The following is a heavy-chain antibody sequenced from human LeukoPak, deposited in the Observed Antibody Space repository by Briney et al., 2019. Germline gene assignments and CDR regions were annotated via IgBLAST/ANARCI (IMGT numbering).Heavy chain of an antibody. CDR1: GFTFSSYW. J-gene: IGHJ3*02. Sequence: AGGSLRLSCAASGFTFSSYWMSWVRQAPGKGLEWVANIQQDGSEKYYVDSVKGRFTISKDNAKNSLYLQMNSLRAEDTAVYYCAREDSSSWLHDAFDIWGQGTMVTVSS. CDR3: AREDSSSWLHDAFDI. CDR2: IQQDGSEK. D-gene: IGHD6-13*01. V-gene: IGHV3-7*01.